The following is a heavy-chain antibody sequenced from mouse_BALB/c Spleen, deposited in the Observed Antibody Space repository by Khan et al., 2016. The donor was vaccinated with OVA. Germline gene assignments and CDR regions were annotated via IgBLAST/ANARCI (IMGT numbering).Heavy chain of an antibody. Sequence: VQLKESGPGLLKPSQSLSLTCTVTGYSITSDYAWNWIRQFPGNQLEWMAYISYSGSTTYSPSLSSRISIPRATSKNQFFLQLNFVTTETTATDYCASGRLLLRYPDYFDYWGQGTTLTVSS. CDR3: ASGRLLLRYPDYFDY. CDR1: GYSITSDYA. CDR2: ISYSGST. J-gene: IGHJ2*01. D-gene: IGHD1-1*01. V-gene: IGHV3-2*02.